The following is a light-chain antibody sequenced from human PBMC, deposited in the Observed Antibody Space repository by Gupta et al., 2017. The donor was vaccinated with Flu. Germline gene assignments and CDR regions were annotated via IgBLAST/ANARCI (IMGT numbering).Light chain of an antibody. Sequence: STLSASVGDRVTITCRASQSISNWLAWYQQKPGKAPKLRIYKASRLESGVPSRFSGSGSGTDFTLTISRLQPDDFAPYYCQEDNAYYGSTCRQETTLE. CDR1: QSISNW. CDR2: KAS. J-gene: IGKJ1*01. V-gene: IGKV1-5*03. CDR3: QEDNAYYGST.